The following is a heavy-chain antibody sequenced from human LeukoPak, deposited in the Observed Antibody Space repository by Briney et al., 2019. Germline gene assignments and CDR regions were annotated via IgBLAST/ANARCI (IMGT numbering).Heavy chain of an antibody. CDR2: IGTAGDT. Sequence: GGSLRLSCAASGFTFSSYDMHWVRQATGKGLEWVSAIGTAGDTYYPGSVKGRFTISRENAKNSLYLQMNSLRAEDTAVYYCAREYSDYYGSGSYSDYWGQGTLVTVSS. CDR1: GFTFSSYD. CDR3: AREYSDYYGSGSYSDY. J-gene: IGHJ4*02. D-gene: IGHD3-10*01. V-gene: IGHV3-13*01.